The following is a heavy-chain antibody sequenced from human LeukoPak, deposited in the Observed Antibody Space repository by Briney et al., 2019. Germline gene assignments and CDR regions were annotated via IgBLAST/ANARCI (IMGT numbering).Heavy chain of an antibody. CDR3: ARDTRSYGFDY. Sequence: GRSLRLSCAASGFTFSSYAMHWVRKAPGKGLEWVAVISYDGSNKYYADSVKGRFTISRDNSKNTLYLQMNSLRAEDTAVYYCARDTRSYGFDYWGQGTLVTVSS. CDR2: ISYDGSNK. V-gene: IGHV3-30-3*01. CDR1: GFTFSSYA. J-gene: IGHJ4*02. D-gene: IGHD5-18*01.